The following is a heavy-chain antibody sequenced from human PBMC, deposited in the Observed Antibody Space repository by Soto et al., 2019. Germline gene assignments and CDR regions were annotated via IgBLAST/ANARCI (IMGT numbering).Heavy chain of an antibody. J-gene: IGHJ4*02. Sequence: SETLSLTCTVSGGSISSDYYYWSWIRQPPGKGLEWIGYIYYSGRTAYNPSLKSRIIISIDTSKNQFSLSLNSLNAADTAVYYCAGELSNSPEYFDVWGLGTLVTVSS. CDR1: GGSISSDYYY. V-gene: IGHV4-30-4*01. CDR2: IYYSGRT. D-gene: IGHD3-9*01. CDR3: AGELSNSPEYFDV.